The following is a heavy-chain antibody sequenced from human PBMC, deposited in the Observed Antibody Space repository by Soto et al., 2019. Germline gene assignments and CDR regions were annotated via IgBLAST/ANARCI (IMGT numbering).Heavy chain of an antibody. V-gene: IGHV1-18*01. CDR3: AREKGVAEWLRLNWFGP. J-gene: IGHJ5*02. D-gene: IGHD5-12*01. CDR1: GYTFTSYG. Sequence: ASLKVSCKASGYTFTSYGISWVRQAPGQGLEWMGWISAYNGNTNYAQKLQGRVTMTTDTSTSTAYMELRSLRSDDTAVHYCAREKGVAEWLRLNWFGPWGQGTLVTVSS. CDR2: ISAYNGNT.